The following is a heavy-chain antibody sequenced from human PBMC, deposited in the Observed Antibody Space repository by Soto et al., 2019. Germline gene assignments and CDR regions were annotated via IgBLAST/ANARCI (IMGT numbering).Heavy chain of an antibody. CDR1: GFTFSDYS. V-gene: IGHV3-11*01. D-gene: IGHD6-6*01. CDR2: IDSRGRTL. CDR3: ARQAARNYIDS. Sequence: PGGSLRLSCAASGFTFSDYSMSWIRQAPGKGLEWLAFIDSRGRTLSYADSVKGRFTISRDNAKNSLYLQMHSLRADDTAVYYCARQAARNYIDSWGQGDVVTGSS. J-gene: IGHJ4*02.